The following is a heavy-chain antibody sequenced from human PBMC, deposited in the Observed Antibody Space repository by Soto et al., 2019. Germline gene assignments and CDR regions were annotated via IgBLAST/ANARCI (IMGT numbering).Heavy chain of an antibody. CDR2: INAGNGNT. D-gene: IGHD1-26*01. Sequence: QVPLVQSGAEVKKPGASVKVSCKASGYTFTSYAMHWVRQAPGQRLEWMGWINAGNGNTKYSQKFQGRVTITRDTSASTAYMALSSLRSEDTAVYYCARVIVGAIRYYYYGMDVWGQGTTVTVSS. J-gene: IGHJ6*02. CDR1: GYTFTSYA. V-gene: IGHV1-3*01. CDR3: ARVIVGAIRYYYYGMDV.